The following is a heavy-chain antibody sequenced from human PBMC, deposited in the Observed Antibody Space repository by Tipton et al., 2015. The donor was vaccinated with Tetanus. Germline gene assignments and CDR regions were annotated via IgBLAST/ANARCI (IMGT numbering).Heavy chain of an antibody. CDR3: ARSRGDDSSGYYEPYYFDY. CDR2: INWNGGST. Sequence: SLRLSCVASGFTFDDYGMNWVRQAPGKGLQWVSSINWNGGSTGYADSVKGRFTISRDNAKNSLYLQMNSLRAEDTALYHCARSRGDDSSGYYEPYYFDYWGQGTLVTVSS. D-gene: IGHD3-22*01. J-gene: IGHJ4*02. V-gene: IGHV3-20*01. CDR1: GFTFDDYG.